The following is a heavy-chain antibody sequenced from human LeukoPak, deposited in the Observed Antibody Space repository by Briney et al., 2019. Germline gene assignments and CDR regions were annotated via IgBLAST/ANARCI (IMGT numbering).Heavy chain of an antibody. CDR3: AKDRSQQQLFWTFDP. V-gene: IGHV3-30*18. CDR1: GFTFSSYG. CDR2: ISYDGSNK. D-gene: IGHD6-13*01. Sequence: GGSLRLSCAASGFTFSSYGMHWVRQVPGKGLEWVAVISYDGSNKYYADSVKGRFTISRDNSKNTLYLQMNSLRAEDTAVYYRAKDRSQQQLFWTFDPWGQGTLVTVSS. J-gene: IGHJ5*02.